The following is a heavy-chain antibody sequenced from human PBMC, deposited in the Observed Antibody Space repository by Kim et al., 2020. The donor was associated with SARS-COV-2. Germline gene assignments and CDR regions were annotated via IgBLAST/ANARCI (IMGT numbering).Heavy chain of an antibody. J-gene: IGHJ5*02. Sequence: YNPSLKSRVTISVDTSKNQFSLKLSSVTAADTAVYYCARGASTTVVTPWAWGQGTLVTVSS. CDR3: ARGASTTVVTPWA. V-gene: IGHV4-31*02. D-gene: IGHD4-17*01.